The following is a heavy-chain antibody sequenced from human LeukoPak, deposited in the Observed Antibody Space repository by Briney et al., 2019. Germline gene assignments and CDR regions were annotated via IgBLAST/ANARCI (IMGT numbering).Heavy chain of an antibody. CDR2: IIPISGGT. Sequence: GASVKVSCKASGYTFTSYYIHWVRQAPGQGLEWMGWIIPISGGTNYAQKFQGRVTMTRDTSINTAYMELTSLRSDDTAVYYCARDQVVRGDDLDSWGQGTLVTVSS. CDR3: ARDQVVRGDDLDS. J-gene: IGHJ4*02. V-gene: IGHV1-2*02. CDR1: GYTFTSYY. D-gene: IGHD3-10*01.